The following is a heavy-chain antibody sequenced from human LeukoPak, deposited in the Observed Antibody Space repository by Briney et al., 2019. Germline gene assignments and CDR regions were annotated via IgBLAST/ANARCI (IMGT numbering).Heavy chain of an antibody. CDR2: IKQDGSDE. D-gene: IGHD2-2*01. J-gene: IGHJ4*02. CDR1: GFTFSTYW. Sequence: GGSLRLSCAASGFTFSTYWMSWVRQAPGKGLEWVANIKQDGSDEYYVDSVKGRFTISRDNAKNSLFLQMNSLRAEDTAVYYCARVRCSSNSCFPDYWGQGTLVTVSS. CDR3: ARVRCSSNSCFPDY. V-gene: IGHV3-7*01.